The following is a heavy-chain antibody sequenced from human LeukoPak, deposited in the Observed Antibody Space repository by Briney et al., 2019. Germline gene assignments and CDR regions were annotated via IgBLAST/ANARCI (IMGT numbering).Heavy chain of an antibody. CDR3: ASVLDDYGGAFDY. V-gene: IGHV5-51*01. J-gene: IGHJ4*02. CDR1: GYSFTSYW. CDR2: IYPGDSDT. D-gene: IGHD4-23*01. Sequence: GESLKISCKGSGYSFTSYWISWVRQMPGKGLEWMGIIYPGDSDTRYSPSFQGQVTISADKSISTAYLQWSSLKASDTAMYYCASVLDDYGGAFDYWGQGTLVTVSS.